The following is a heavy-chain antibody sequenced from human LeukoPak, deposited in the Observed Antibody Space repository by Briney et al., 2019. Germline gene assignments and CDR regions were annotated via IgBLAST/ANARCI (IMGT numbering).Heavy chain of an antibody. CDR3: AREGDIVVVVAAAFDP. V-gene: IGHV1-2*02. CDR2: INPNSGGT. Sequence: ASVKVSCKASGYTFTGYYMHWVRQAPGQGLEWMGWINPNSGGTNYAQKFQGRVTMTRDTSISTAYMELSRLRSDDTAVYYCAREGDIVVVVAAAFDPWGPGTLVTVSS. D-gene: IGHD2-15*01. J-gene: IGHJ5*02. CDR1: GYTFTGYY.